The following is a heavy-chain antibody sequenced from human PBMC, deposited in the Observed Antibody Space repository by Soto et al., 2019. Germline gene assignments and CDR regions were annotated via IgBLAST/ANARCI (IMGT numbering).Heavy chain of an antibody. CDR2: ISSSSSYI. CDR1: GFTFSRYS. Sequence: PGGSLRLSCAASGFTFSRYSMNWVRQAPGKGLEWVSSISSSSSYIYYADSVKGRFTISRDNAKNTLYLQMNSLRAEDTAVYYCASESYGGEFDSWGQGTLVTVSS. CDR3: ASESYGGEFDS. D-gene: IGHD4-17*01. J-gene: IGHJ4*02. V-gene: IGHV3-21*01.